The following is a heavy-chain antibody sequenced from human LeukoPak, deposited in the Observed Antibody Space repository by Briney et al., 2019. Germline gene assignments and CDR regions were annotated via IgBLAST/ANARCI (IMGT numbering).Heavy chain of an antibody. CDR2: ISAYNGNT. D-gene: IGHD3-9*01. J-gene: IGHJ6*03. Sequence: GASVKVSCKASGYTFTSYGISWVRQAPGQGLEWMGWISAYNGNTNYAQKLQGRVTMTTDTSTSTAYMELRSLRSDDTAVYYCAREVYDILTGYYWGYYYYMDVWGKGTTVTISS. V-gene: IGHV1-18*01. CDR1: GYTFTSYG. CDR3: AREVYDILTGYYWGYYYYMDV.